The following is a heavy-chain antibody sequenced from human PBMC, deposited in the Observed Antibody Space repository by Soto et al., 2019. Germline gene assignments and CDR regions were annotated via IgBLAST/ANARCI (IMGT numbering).Heavy chain of an antibody. J-gene: IGHJ6*02. CDR2: IYYSGST. CDR3: ARLLLRFLGLPAYYYYGMDV. D-gene: IGHD3-3*01. V-gene: IGHV4-39*01. CDR1: GGSISSGGYY. Sequence: PSETLSLTCTVSGGSISSGGYYWSWIRQHPGKGLEWIGYIYYSGSTYYNPSLKSRVTISVDTSKNQFSLKLSSVTAADTAVYYCARLLLRFLGLPAYYYYGMDVWGQGTTVTVS.